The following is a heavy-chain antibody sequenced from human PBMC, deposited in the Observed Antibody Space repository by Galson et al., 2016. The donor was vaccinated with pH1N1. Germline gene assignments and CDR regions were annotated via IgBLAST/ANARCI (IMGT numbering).Heavy chain of an antibody. CDR1: GFTLSSYW. CDR2: MNQDGNKK. D-gene: IGHD1-26*01. J-gene: IGHJ4*02. Sequence: SLRLSCAASGFTLSSYWMSWVRQAPGKGLEWVANMNQDGNKKYYVDSVKGRFIISRDYSKNSLYLQMNSLRAEDTAMYYRVRAVGRAEAHWGQGTLVTVSS. V-gene: IGHV3-7*01. CDR3: VRAVGRAEAH.